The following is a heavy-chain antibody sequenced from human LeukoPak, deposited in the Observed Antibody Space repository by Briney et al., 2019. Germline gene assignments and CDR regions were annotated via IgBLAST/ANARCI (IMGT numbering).Heavy chain of an antibody. Sequence: PGGSLRLSCAASGFTFSSYAMSWVRQAPGKGLEWVSAISGSGGSTYYADSVKGRFTISRDNSKNTLYLQMNSLRAEDTAVYYCAKDLTPRITMIVVVITWAHWGQGTLVTVSS. CDR1: GFTFSSYA. CDR2: ISGSGGST. CDR3: AKDLTPRITMIVVVITWAH. J-gene: IGHJ4*02. D-gene: IGHD3-22*01. V-gene: IGHV3-23*01.